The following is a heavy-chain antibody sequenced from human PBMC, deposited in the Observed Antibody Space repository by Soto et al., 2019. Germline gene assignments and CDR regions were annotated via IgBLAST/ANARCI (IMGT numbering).Heavy chain of an antibody. V-gene: IGHV4-39*01. D-gene: IGHD2-2*01. CDR1: GGSISSSGYY. Sequence: PSETLSLTCTVSGGSISSSGYYWGWIRQPPGKGLEWIGSIYYSGNTYYNSSLKSRVTISVDTSKNHFSLKLSSVTAADTAVYYCVRQLRILGYCSSPTCYAYAFDIWGQGTMVTVSS. J-gene: IGHJ3*02. CDR3: VRQLRILGYCSSPTCYAYAFDI. CDR2: IYYSGNT.